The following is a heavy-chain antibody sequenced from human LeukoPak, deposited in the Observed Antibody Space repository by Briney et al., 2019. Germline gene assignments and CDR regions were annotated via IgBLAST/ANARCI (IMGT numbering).Heavy chain of an antibody. D-gene: IGHD3-22*01. V-gene: IGHV4-39*01. CDR3: ARLIHYYDSSGPAYYYYYYMDV. J-gene: IGHJ6*03. CDR1: GGSISSSSYY. Sequence: SETLSLTCTVSGGSISSSSYYWGWIRQPPGKGLEWIGSTYYSGSTYYNPSLKSRVTISVDTSKKQFSLKLSSVTAADTAVYYCARLIHYYDSSGPAYYYYYYMDVWGKGTTVTVSS. CDR2: TYYSGST.